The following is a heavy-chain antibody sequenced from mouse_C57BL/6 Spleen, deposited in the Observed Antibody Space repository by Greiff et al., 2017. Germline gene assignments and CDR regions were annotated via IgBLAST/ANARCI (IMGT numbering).Heavy chain of an antibody. D-gene: IGHD2-5*01. CDR3: ARVTVSNYVLDY. Sequence: VQLQQSGAELVRPGTSVKVSCKASGYAFTNYLIEWVKQRPGQGLGWIGVINPGSGGTNYNEKFKGKATLTADKSSSTAYMQLSSLTSEDSAVYFCARVTVSNYVLDYWGQGTTLTVSS. CDR1: GYAFTNYL. CDR2: INPGSGGT. J-gene: IGHJ2*01. V-gene: IGHV1-54*01.